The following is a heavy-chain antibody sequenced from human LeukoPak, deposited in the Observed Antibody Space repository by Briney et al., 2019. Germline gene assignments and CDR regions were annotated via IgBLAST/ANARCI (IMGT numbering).Heavy chain of an antibody. CDR2: IYYSGST. Sequence: SETLSLTCTVSGGSISSGGYYWSWIRQHPGKGLEWIGYIYYSGSTYYNPSLKSRVTISVDTSKNQFSLKLSSVTAADTAVYYCARSDSSSWSKYYFDYWGQGTLVTVSS. D-gene: IGHD6-13*01. CDR1: GGSISSGGYY. V-gene: IGHV4-31*03. J-gene: IGHJ4*02. CDR3: ARSDSSSWSKYYFDY.